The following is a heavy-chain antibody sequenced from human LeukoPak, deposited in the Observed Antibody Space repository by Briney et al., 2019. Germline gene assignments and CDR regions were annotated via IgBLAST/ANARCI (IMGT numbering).Heavy chain of an antibody. V-gene: IGHV3-30-3*01. J-gene: IGHJ3*02. Sequence: PGGSLRLSCAASGFTFSSYATHWVRQAPGKGLEWVAVISYDGSNKYYADSVKGRFTISRDNSKNTLYLQMNSLRAEDTAVYYCARGSDYYDSRPGAFDIWGQGTMVTVSS. CDR2: ISYDGSNK. D-gene: IGHD3-22*01. CDR1: GFTFSSYA. CDR3: ARGSDYYDSRPGAFDI.